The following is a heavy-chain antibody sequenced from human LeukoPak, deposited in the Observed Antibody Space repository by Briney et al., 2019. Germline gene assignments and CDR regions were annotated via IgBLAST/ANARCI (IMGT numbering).Heavy chain of an antibody. CDR2: VSGSGGST. Sequence: GGSLRLSCAASGFTFNSYAMSWVRQALGKGLEWVLTVSGSGGSTYYADSVKGRFTISRDNSKNTLYLQMNSLRAEDTAVYYCAKGPYDTSGYYFDYWGQGTLVTVSS. CDR3: AKGPYDTSGYYFDY. V-gene: IGHV3-23*01. CDR1: GFTFNSYA. J-gene: IGHJ4*02. D-gene: IGHD3-22*01.